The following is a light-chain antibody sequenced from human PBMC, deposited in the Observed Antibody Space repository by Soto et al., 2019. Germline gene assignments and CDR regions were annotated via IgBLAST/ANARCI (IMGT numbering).Light chain of an antibody. CDR1: SSDVGGYNY. J-gene: IGLJ1*01. Sequence: QSALTQPPSASGSPGQSVTISCTGASSDVGGYNYVSWFQQHPGKVPKLMIYEVNKRPSGVPDRFSGSKSGNTASLTVSGLQAEDEADYYCSSYAGSNNFGVFGTGTKLTVL. CDR2: EVN. CDR3: SSYAGSNNFGV. V-gene: IGLV2-8*01.